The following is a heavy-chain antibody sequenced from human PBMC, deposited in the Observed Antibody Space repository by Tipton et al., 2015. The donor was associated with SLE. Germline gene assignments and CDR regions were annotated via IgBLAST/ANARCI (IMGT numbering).Heavy chain of an antibody. CDR1: GYSISSGYY. D-gene: IGHD7-27*01. V-gene: IGHV4-38-2*01. J-gene: IGHJ3*02. Sequence: TLSLTCAVSGYSISSGYYWGWIRQPPGKGLEWIGSIYHSGSTYYNPSLKSRVTISVDTSKNQFSLKLSSVTAADTAVYYCAGQLGADAFDIWGQGTMVTVSS. CDR3: AGQLGADAFDI. CDR2: IYHSGST.